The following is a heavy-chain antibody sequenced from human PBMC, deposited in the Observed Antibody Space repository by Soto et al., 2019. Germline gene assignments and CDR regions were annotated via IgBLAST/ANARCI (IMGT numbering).Heavy chain of an antibody. CDR1: GFTFSNYG. V-gene: IGHV3-30*18. CDR3: AKAVPLYYYDSSGYFDY. D-gene: IGHD3-22*01. Sequence: QVQLVESGGGVVQPGRSLRLSCAASGFTFSNYGMHWVRQAPGKGLEWVAVISYDGSNKYYADSVKGRFTISRDNSKNTLYLQMNSLRAEDTAVYYCAKAVPLYYYDSSGYFDYWGQGTLVTVSS. CDR2: ISYDGSNK. J-gene: IGHJ4*02.